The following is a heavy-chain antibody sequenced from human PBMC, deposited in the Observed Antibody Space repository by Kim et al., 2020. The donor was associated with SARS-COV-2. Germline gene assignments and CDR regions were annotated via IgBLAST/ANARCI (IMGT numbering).Heavy chain of an antibody. Sequence: ASVKVSCKASGYTFTSYYMHWVRQAPGQGLEWMGIINPSGGSTSYAQKFQGRVTMTRDTSTSTVYMELSSLRSEDTAVYYCARDLLVDCSGGSCYSKAFDIWGQGTMVTVSS. CDR2: INPSGGST. CDR1: GYTFTSYY. V-gene: IGHV1-46*01. D-gene: IGHD2-15*01. J-gene: IGHJ3*02. CDR3: ARDLLVDCSGGSCYSKAFDI.